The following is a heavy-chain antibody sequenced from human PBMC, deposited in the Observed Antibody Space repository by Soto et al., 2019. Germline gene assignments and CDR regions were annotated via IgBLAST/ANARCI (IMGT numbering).Heavy chain of an antibody. CDR1: GYFFTTYG. CDR3: ARDFGSDLSAPGAVFDF. CDR2: ISPYNGNT. D-gene: IGHD3-3*01. Sequence: ASVKVSCKASGYFFTTYGISWVRQAPGQGLEWMGWISPYNGNTKYAQSFQGRVTMTTDTYTYKAYMELRSLRSDDPAVYYCARDFGSDLSAPGAVFDFWGQGTGVTVSS. J-gene: IGHJ6*01. V-gene: IGHV1-18*04.